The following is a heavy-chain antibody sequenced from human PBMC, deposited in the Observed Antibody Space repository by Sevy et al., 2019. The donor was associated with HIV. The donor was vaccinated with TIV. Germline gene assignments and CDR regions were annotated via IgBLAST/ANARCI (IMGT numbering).Heavy chain of an antibody. CDR3: ARDSSEQWLVGYYGMDV. D-gene: IGHD6-19*01. Sequence: GGSLRLSCAASGFTFSSYSMNWVRQAPGKGLEWVSYISSSSSTIYYADSVKGRFTISSDNAKNSLYLQMNSLRAEDTAVYYCARDSSEQWLVGYYGMDVWGQGTTVTVSS. CDR2: ISSSSSTI. V-gene: IGHV3-48*01. J-gene: IGHJ6*02. CDR1: GFTFSSYS.